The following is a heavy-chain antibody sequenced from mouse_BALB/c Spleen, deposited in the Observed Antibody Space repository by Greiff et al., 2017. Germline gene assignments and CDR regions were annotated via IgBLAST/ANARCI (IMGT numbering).Heavy chain of an antibody. J-gene: IGHJ4*01. Sequence: EVQVVESGGGLVQPGGSRKLSCAASGFTFSDYGMAWVRQAPGKGPEWVAFISNLAYSIYYADTVTGRFTISRENAKNTLYLEMSSLRSEDTAMYYCAREDEGAMDYWGQGTSVTVSS. CDR2: ISNLAYSI. CDR1: GFTFSDYG. V-gene: IGHV5-15*02. CDR3: AREDEGAMDY.